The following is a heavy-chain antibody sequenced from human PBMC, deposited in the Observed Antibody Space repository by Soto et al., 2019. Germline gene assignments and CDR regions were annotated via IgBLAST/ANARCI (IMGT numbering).Heavy chain of an antibody. D-gene: IGHD2-15*01. CDR3: ARVSVADDAFDI. CDR1: GGSVSSAASF. Sequence: SETLSLTCSVSGGSVSSAASFWSWIRQPPGKGLEWIGYIYYSGTTNYNPTLKSRVLISVDRSKNHFSLKVTSVTAADTAVYYCARVSVADDAFDIWGQGTLVTVSS. J-gene: IGHJ3*02. V-gene: IGHV4-61*03. CDR2: IYYSGTT.